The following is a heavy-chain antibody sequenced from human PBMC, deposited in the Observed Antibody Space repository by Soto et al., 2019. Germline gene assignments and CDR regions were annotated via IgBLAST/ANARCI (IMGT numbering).Heavy chain of an antibody. CDR1: GFTFSSYD. D-gene: IGHD2-15*01. CDR3: AREIVYCRAGSCYSNGRDV. Sequence: PGGSLRLSCAASGFTFSSYDMHWVRLAPGKGLEWVAVISYAGSTKYYADSVKGRFTISRDNSKNTLSLQMNSLRAEDTAVYYLAREIVYCRAGSCYSNGRDVWGQGTTVTVSS. J-gene: IGHJ6*02. CDR2: ISYAGSTK. V-gene: IGHV3-30*03.